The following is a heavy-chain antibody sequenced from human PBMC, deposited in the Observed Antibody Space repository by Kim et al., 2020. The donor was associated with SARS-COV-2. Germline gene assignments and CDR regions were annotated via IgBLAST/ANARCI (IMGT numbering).Heavy chain of an antibody. J-gene: IGHJ3*02. CDR1: GYSFTSYW. CDR3: ARQWQRRVTDKKSRDGYNRYDAFDI. CDR2: IDPSDSYT. Sequence: GESLKISCKGSGYSFTSYWISWVRQMPGKGLEWMGRIDPSDSYTNYSPSFQGHVTISADKSISTAYLQWSSLKASDTAMYYCARQWQRRVTDKKSRDGYNRYDAFDIWGQGTMVTVSS. V-gene: IGHV5-10-1*01. D-gene: IGHD5-12*01.